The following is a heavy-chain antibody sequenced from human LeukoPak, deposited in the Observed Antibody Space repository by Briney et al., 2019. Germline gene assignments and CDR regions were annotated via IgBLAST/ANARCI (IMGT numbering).Heavy chain of an antibody. CDR3: AGRRGWYEFDY. V-gene: IGHV1-69*13. D-gene: IGHD6-19*01. CDR1: GYTFTSYG. Sequence: GASVKVSCKASGYTFTSYGISWVRQAPGQGLEWMGGIIPIFGTANYAQKFQGRVTITADESTSTAYMELSSLRSEDTAVYYCAGRRGWYEFDYWGQGTLVTVSS. J-gene: IGHJ4*02. CDR2: IIPIFGTA.